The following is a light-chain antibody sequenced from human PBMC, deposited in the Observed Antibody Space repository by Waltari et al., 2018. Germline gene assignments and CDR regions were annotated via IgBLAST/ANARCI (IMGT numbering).Light chain of an antibody. CDR2: ANN. J-gene: IGLJ3*02. V-gene: IGLV6-57*01. CDR1: SGLIPTNS. Sequence: NFMLTQPPPLSEPPGQPVPISYTRSSGLIPTNSVPWYQQRPGSSPTTVIYANNQRPSWVPDRCSGSIDSSSNTASLTISGLKTEDEADYYCQSYDSSNQVWVFGGGTKLTVL. CDR3: QSYDSSNQVWV.